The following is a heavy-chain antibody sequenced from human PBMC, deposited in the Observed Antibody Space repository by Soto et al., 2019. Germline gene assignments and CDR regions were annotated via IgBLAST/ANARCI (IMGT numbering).Heavy chain of an antibody. CDR2: LSIRSNHI. CDR1: GFTFSSYN. Sequence: GGSLRLSCSGSGFTFSSYNMNWVLQSPGKWLEWVSSLSIRSNHIFHADSVKGRFTISRDNAKNSLYLQMNSLKAEDTAVYYCAKDRGRGSPVSGGMDVWGQGXTVTVYS. V-gene: IGHV3-21*01. CDR3: AKDRGRGSPVSGGMDV. D-gene: IGHD3-10*01. J-gene: IGHJ6*02.